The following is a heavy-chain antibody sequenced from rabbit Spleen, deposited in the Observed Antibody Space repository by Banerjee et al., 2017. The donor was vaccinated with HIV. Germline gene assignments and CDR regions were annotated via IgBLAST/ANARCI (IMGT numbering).Heavy chain of an antibody. CDR3: ARAWGGDSAYYDF. V-gene: IGHV1S45*01. CDR1: GFSFSSNW. Sequence: LEESGGGLVKPGGTLTLTCTVSGFSFSSNWICWVRQAPGKGLEWIACIDTNDGDTDYANWPKGRFTISKTSSTTVTLQMTSLTGADTATYFCARAWGGDSAYYDFWGPGTLVTVS. J-gene: IGHJ4*01. D-gene: IGHD7-1*01. CDR2: IDTNDGDT.